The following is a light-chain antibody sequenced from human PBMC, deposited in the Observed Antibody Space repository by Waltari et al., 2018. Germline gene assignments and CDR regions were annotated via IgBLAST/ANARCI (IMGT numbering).Light chain of an antibody. CDR3: QTWDRTTGV. CDR1: QLGNKL. V-gene: IGLV3-1*01. CDR2: ENS. J-gene: IGLJ3*02. Sequence: SYDLTQPPSVSVSPGQTATIPCSGDQLGNKLVCWYQQKAGQSPLLLIYENSKRPSGIPERFSGSNSGNTATLTISGTQFMDEGDYFCQTWDRTTGVFGGGTRLSVV.